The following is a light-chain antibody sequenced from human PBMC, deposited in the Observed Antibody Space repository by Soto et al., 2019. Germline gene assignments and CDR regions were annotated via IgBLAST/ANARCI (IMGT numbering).Light chain of an antibody. V-gene: IGKV1-5*01. CDR3: LQYNGYYRT. CDR2: DAS. J-gene: IGKJ1*01. CDR1: QTISGW. Sequence: DIQMTQSPSTLSASVGDTVTNTCRASQTISGWLAWYQQRPGKAPNLLIFDASTLESGVPSRFSGSGSGTTFTLTISSLQSDDFATYYCLQYNGYYRTFGQGTKVYIK.